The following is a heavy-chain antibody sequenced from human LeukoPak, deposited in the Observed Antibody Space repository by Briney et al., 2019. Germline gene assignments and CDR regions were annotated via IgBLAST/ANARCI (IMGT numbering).Heavy chain of an antibody. CDR3: ARRILYYYYMDV. V-gene: IGHV4-34*01. J-gene: IGHJ6*03. Sequence: SETLSLTCAVYGGSFSGYYWSRIRQPPGKGLEWIGEINHSGSTNYNPSLKSRVTISVDTSKNQFSLKLSSLTAADTAVYYCARRILYYYYMDVWGKGTTVTISS. CDR2: INHSGST. D-gene: IGHD2-15*01. CDR1: GGSFSGYY.